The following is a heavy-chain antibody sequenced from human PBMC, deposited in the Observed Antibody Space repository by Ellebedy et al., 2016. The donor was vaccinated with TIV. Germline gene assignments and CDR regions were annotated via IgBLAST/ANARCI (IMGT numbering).Heavy chain of an antibody. Sequence: GSLRLXXAASGFTFSSYAMSWIRQPPGKGLEWIGEINHSGSTNYNPSLKSRVTISVDTSKNQFSLKLSSVTAADTAVYYCARVLLWFGELYFDYWGQGTLVTVSS. CDR3: ARVLLWFGELYFDY. CDR1: GFTFSSYA. CDR2: INHSGST. J-gene: IGHJ4*02. D-gene: IGHD3-10*01. V-gene: IGHV4-34*01.